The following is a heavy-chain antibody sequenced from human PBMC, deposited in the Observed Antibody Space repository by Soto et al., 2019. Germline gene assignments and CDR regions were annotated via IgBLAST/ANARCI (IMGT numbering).Heavy chain of an antibody. Sequence: QVQLVQSGAEVKKPGSSVKVSCKASGGTFSSYTISWVRQAPGQGLEWMGRIIPILGIANYAQKFQGRVTITADKPTSTAYMELSSLRSEDTAVYYCARDLGTTPPMPFDYWGQGTLVTVSS. CDR3: ARDLGTTPPMPFDY. CDR2: IIPILGIA. CDR1: GGTFSSYT. D-gene: IGHD5-12*01. J-gene: IGHJ4*02. V-gene: IGHV1-69*08.